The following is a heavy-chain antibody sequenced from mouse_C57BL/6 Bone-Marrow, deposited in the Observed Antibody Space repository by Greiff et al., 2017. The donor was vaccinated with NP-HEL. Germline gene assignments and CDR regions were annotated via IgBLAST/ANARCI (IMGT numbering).Heavy chain of an antibody. D-gene: IGHD1-1*01. CDR2: IYPRSGNT. CDR1: GYTFTSYG. J-gene: IGHJ3*01. Sequence: VQLQESGAELARPGASVKLSCKASGYTFTSYGISWVKQRTGQGLEWIGEIYPRSGNTYYNEKFKGKATLTADKSSSTAYMELRSLTSEDSAVYFCARWSYGSTWFAYWGQGTLVTVAA. CDR3: ARWSYGSTWFAY. V-gene: IGHV1-81*01.